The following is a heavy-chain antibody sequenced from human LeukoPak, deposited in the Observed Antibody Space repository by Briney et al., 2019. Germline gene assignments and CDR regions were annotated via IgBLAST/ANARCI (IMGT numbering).Heavy chain of an antibody. CDR1: GFTFSNYA. J-gene: IGHJ5*02. D-gene: IGHD7-27*01. CDR3: ARVSLGNWFDP. Sequence: GSLRLSCAASGFTFSNYAMNWVRQTPGKGLEWIGEINHSGSTNYNPSLKSRVTISVDTSKNQFSLKLSSVTAADTAVYYCARVSLGNWFDPWGQGTLVTVSS. CDR2: INHSGST. V-gene: IGHV4-34*01.